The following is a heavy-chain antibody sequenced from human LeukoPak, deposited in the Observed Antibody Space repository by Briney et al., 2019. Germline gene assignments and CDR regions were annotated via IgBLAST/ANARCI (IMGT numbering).Heavy chain of an antibody. Sequence: GGSLRLSCAASGFTVSSNYMSWVRQAPGKGLEWVSVIYSGGSTYYADSVKGRFTISRDNSKNTLYLQMNSLRAEDTAVYYCAREARGGLRYYYDYMDVWGKGTTVTVSS. V-gene: IGHV3-53*05. CDR3: AREARGGLRYYYDYMDV. CDR2: IYSGGST. CDR1: GFTVSSNY. D-gene: IGHD3-10*01. J-gene: IGHJ6*03.